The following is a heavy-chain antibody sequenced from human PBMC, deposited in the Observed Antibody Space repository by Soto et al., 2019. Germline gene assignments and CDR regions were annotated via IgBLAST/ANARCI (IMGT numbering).Heavy chain of an antibody. CDR2: TYYRSKWYN. Sequence: PSQTLSLTCAISGDSVSSNSAAWNWIRQSPSRGLEWLGRTYYRSKWYNDYAVSVKSRISINPDTSKNQFSLQLTSVSPEDTAVYYCARGRHSTSSDIVSTATFGNWGQGTLVTVSS. J-gene: IGHJ4*02. D-gene: IGHD5-12*01. CDR1: GDSVSSNSAA. CDR3: ARGRHSTSSDIVSTATFGN. V-gene: IGHV6-1*01.